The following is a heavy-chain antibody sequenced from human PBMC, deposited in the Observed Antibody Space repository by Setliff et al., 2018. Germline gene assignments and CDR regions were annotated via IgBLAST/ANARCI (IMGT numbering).Heavy chain of an antibody. J-gene: IGHJ4*02. CDR1: GDSISQYY. V-gene: IGHV4-59*01. CDR2: IQHRGSVST. CDR3: ARDQYSSGWYGAPESYFDC. D-gene: IGHD6-19*01. Sequence: PSETLSLTCSVSGDSISQYYWGWIRQTPGKGLEWIGYIQHRGSVSTKYNPSLGGRISMSLDTSKNQFSLNLSSVTAADTAVYYCARDQYSSGWYGAPESYFDCWGQGILVTVSS.